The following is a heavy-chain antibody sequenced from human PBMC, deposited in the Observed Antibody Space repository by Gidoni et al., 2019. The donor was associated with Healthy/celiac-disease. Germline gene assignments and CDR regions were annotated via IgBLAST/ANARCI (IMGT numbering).Heavy chain of an antibody. CDR2: IYYSGST. V-gene: IGHV4-59*01. CDR3: ARSLYYYDSSGYYSTYYYYGMDV. D-gene: IGHD3-22*01. Sequence: QVQLQESGPGLVKPSETLSLTCTVSGGSISSYYCSWIRQPPGKGLEWIGYIYYSGSTNYNPSLKSRVTISVDTSKNQFSLKLSSVTAADTAVYYCARSLYYYDSSGYYSTYYYYGMDVWGQGTTVTVSS. CDR1: GGSISSYY. J-gene: IGHJ6*02.